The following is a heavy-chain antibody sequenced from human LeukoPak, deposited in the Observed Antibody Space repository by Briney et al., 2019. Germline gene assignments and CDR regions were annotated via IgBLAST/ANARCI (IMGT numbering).Heavy chain of an antibody. CDR2: IYTSGLT. V-gene: IGHV3-53*01. Sequence: GGSLRLSCAASDFTVSFNYMTWVRQAPGKGLEWVSIIYTSGLTYYADPVKGRFTISRDNSKNTLFLHMSSLRVDDTAVYFCARVRGTLLEIDYWGQGTPVTVSS. CDR3: ARVRGTLLEIDY. J-gene: IGHJ4*02. CDR1: DFTVSFNY. D-gene: IGHD3-3*01.